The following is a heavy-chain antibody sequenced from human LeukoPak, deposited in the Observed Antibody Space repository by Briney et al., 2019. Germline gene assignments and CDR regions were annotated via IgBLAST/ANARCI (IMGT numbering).Heavy chain of an antibody. V-gene: IGHV4-31*03. J-gene: IGHJ4*02. Sequence: SQTLSLTCTVSGGSISSDGYYWSWIRQHPGEGLEWIGYIYYSGTTYYNPSLKSRVTISVDTSENQFSLKLSSVTAADSAVYYCARRFGELTPGANDYWGQGTLVTVSS. CDR1: GGSISSDGYY. D-gene: IGHD3-16*01. CDR2: IYYSGTT. CDR3: ARRFGELTPGANDY.